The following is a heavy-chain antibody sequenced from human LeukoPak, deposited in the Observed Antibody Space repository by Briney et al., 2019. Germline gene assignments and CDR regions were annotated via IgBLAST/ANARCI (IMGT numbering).Heavy chain of an antibody. D-gene: IGHD7-27*01. CDR3: ARVWGREGRDYFDY. V-gene: IGHV4-59*01. J-gene: IGHJ4*02. Sequence: PSETLSLTCTVSGGSISSYYWSWIRQPPGQGLEWIGYIYYSGSTNYNPSLKSRVTISVDTSKNQFSLKLSSVTAADTAVYYCARVWGREGRDYFDYWGQGTLVTVSS. CDR1: GGSISSYY. CDR2: IYYSGST.